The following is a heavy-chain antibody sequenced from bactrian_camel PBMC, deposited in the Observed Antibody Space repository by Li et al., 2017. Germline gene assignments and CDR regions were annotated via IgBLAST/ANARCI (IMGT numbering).Heavy chain of an antibody. V-gene: IGHV3-2*01. D-gene: IGHD3*01. CDR1: GQSFTGYC. CDR3: AAALSLGPLACPKYGLGVSAAGRSDFPY. J-gene: IGHJ6*01. CDR2: LDSDATTS. Sequence: HVQLVESGGGSVQAGGSLRLSCAPSGQSFTGYCMAWFRQAPGEERKAVASLDSDATTSYADSVKGRLTISKDNAGVTLLNLQMDSLKTEDSGMYYCAAALSLGPLACPKYGLGVSAAGRSDFPYWGQGTQVTVS.